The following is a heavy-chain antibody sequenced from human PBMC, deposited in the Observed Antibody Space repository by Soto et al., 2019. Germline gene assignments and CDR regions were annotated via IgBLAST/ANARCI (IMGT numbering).Heavy chain of an antibody. D-gene: IGHD4-17*01. CDR2: INPNSGGT. CDR3: ARDGRPYGDYWYYYYYGMDV. J-gene: IGHJ6*02. V-gene: IGHV1-2*04. Sequence: ASVKVSCKASGYTLTGYYMHWVRQAPGQGLEWMGWINPNSGGTNYAQKFQGWVTMTRDTSISTAYMELSRLRSDDTAVYYCARDGRPYGDYWYYYYYGMDVWGQGTTVTVSS. CDR1: GYTLTGYY.